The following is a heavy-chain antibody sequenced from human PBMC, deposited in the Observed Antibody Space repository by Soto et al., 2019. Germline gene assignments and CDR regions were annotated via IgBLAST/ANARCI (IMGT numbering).Heavy chain of an antibody. J-gene: IGHJ6*02. CDR3: ARQRVVVVPAAILGYYYYGIDV. V-gene: IGHV4-39*01. CDR1: GGSISSSSYY. D-gene: IGHD2-2*01. Sequence: SESLSLTCTVSGGSISSSSYYWGWIRQPPGKGLEWIGSIYYSGSTYYNPSLKSRVTISVDTSKNQFSLKLSSVTAADTAVYYCARQRVVVVPAAILGYYYYGIDVWGQGTTVTVSS. CDR2: IYYSGST.